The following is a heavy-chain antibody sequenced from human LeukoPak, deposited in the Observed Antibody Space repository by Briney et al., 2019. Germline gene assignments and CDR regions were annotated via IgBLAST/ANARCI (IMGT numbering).Heavy chain of an antibody. Sequence: ASVKVSCKASGYTFTGYYMHWVRQAPGQGLEWMGWINAGNGNTKYSQKFQGRVTITRDTSASTAYMELSSLRSEDTAVYYCARVQQPHSALYYGMDVWGQGTTVTVSS. V-gene: IGHV1-3*01. D-gene: IGHD6-13*01. CDR3: ARVQQPHSALYYGMDV. CDR2: INAGNGNT. CDR1: GYTFTGYY. J-gene: IGHJ6*02.